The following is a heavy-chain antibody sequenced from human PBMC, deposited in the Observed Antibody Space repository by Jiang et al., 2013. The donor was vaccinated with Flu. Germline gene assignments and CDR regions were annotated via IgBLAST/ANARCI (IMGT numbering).Heavy chain of an antibody. Sequence: KPSQTLSLTCTVSGGSISSGGYYWSWIRQHPGKGLEWIGYIYYSGSTYYNPSLKSRVTISVDTSKNQFSLKLSSVTAADTAVYYCARAPEWFGESSIHFDYWGQGTLVTVSS. CDR2: IYYSGST. D-gene: IGHD3-10*01. V-gene: IGHV4-31*03. J-gene: IGHJ4*02. CDR1: GGSISSGGYY. CDR3: ARAPEWFGESSIHFDY.